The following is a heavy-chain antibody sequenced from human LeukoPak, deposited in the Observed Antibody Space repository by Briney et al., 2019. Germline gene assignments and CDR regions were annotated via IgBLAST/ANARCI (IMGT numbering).Heavy chain of an antibody. CDR2: ISGSGGST. J-gene: IGHJ4*02. CDR3: AKGDGWGSSYYFDC. CDR1: GFTFSSYA. V-gene: IGHV3-23*01. Sequence: PGGSLRLSCAASGFTFSSYAMSWVRQAPGKGLEWVSAISGSGGSTYYADSVKGRFTISRDNSKNTLYLQMDSLRVEDTAVYYCAKGDGWGSSYYFDCWGQGTLVTVSS. D-gene: IGHD3-10*01.